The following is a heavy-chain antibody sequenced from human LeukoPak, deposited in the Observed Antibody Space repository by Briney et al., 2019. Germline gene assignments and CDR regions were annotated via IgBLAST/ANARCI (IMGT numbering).Heavy chain of an antibody. Sequence: KPSETLSLTCTVSGGSISSSSYYWGWIRQPPGKGLEWIGSIYYSGSTYYNPSLKSRVTISVDTSKNQFSLKLSSVTAADTAVYYCARQMYYYGSDNWDAFDIWGQGTMVTVSS. J-gene: IGHJ3*02. CDR3: ARQMYYYGSDNWDAFDI. D-gene: IGHD3-10*01. CDR2: IYYSGST. CDR1: GGSISSSSYY. V-gene: IGHV4-39*07.